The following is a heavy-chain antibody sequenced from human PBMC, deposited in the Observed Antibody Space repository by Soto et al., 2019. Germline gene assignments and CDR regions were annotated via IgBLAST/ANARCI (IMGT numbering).Heavy chain of an antibody. V-gene: IGHV1-8*01. Sequence: ASVNVSCKASGYTFTSYDINWVRQATGQGLEWMGWMNPNSGNTGYAQKFQGRVTMTRDTSISTAYMELSSLRSEDTAVYYCARGHDFWSGYYNWFDPWGQGTLVTVSS. D-gene: IGHD3-3*01. CDR1: GYTFTSYD. J-gene: IGHJ5*02. CDR2: MNPNSGNT. CDR3: ARGHDFWSGYYNWFDP.